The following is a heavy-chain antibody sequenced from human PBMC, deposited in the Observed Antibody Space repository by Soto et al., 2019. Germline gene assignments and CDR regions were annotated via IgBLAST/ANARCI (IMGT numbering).Heavy chain of an antibody. Sequence: ASVKVSCKASGYTFTSYGISWVRQAPGQGLEWMGWISAYNGNTNYAQKLQGRVTMTTDTSTSTAYMELRSLRSDDTAVYYCARDFSLVLPEVAATPFDYWGQGALVTVSS. D-gene: IGHD2-15*01. V-gene: IGHV1-18*01. CDR3: ARDFSLVLPEVAATPFDY. CDR2: ISAYNGNT. CDR1: GYTFTSYG. J-gene: IGHJ4*02.